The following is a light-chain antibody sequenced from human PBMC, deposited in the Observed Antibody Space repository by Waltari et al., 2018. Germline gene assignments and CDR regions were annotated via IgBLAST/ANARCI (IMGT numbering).Light chain of an antibody. CDR1: QSVSRG. J-gene: IGKJ2*01. V-gene: IGKV3-15*01. CDR2: DVS. Sequence: EIVMTQSPVALSSSPGERVTLSCRASQSVSRGLAWYQQRPGQAPRLVMFDVSTRATGIPDRFSGSGSGTEFTLTISSLQSEDFAVYYCQHYITLPGTFGQGTKVEIK. CDR3: QHYITLPGT.